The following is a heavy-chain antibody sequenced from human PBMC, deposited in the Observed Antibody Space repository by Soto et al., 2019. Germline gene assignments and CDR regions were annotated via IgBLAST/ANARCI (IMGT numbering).Heavy chain of an antibody. CDR1: GFTFSSYG. D-gene: IGHD2-15*01. V-gene: IGHV3-30*18. Sequence: GGSLRLSCAASGFTFSSYGMHWVRQAPGKGLEWVAVISYDGSNKYYADSVKGRFTISRDNSKNTLYLQMNSLRAEDTAVYYCAKDGYCSGGSCYTSLPPDAFDIWGQGTMVTVSS. CDR3: AKDGYCSGGSCYTSLPPDAFDI. J-gene: IGHJ3*02. CDR2: ISYDGSNK.